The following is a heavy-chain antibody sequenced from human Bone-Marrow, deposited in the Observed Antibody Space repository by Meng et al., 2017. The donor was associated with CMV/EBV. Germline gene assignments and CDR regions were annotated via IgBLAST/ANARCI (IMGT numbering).Heavy chain of an antibody. CDR2: ISHYNGKK. D-gene: IGHD6-25*01. V-gene: IGHV1-18*01. CDR3: ARDPGSARGFDP. Sequence: KAYGYKFNKCGISWVRQAPGQGTEWMGGISHYNGKKNYAQKFQGRVTMTTDTYTNTAYVELRSLRSDDTAMYYCARDPGSARGFDPWGQGTLVTVSS. CDR1: GYKFNKCG. J-gene: IGHJ5*02.